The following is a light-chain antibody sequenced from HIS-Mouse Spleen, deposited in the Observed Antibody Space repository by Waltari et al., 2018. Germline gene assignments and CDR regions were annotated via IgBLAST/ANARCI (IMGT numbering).Light chain of an antibody. CDR2: DVS. CDR1: TSDAGVSNY. J-gene: IGLJ2*01. Sequence: SVLTQPASVSGSPVQSVTISCTGTTSDAGVSNYVSWYPQHPGKAPKLMIYDVSNRPSGVSNRFSGSKSGNTASLTISGLQAEDEADYYCSSYTSSSTVVFGGGTKLTVL. V-gene: IGLV2-14*03. CDR3: SSYTSSSTVV.